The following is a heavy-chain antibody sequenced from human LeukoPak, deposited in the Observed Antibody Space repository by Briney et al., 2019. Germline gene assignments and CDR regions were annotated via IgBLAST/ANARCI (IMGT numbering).Heavy chain of an antibody. Sequence: GGSLRLSCAASGFTFDDCTMHWVRLTPGRGLEWVSLITGDGSRTYSTNSLKGRFTISSDNSKNSLYLQIISLTTDDSGLYYCVKDEPVLSYWGQGTLVTVSS. D-gene: IGHD3-16*02. CDR3: VKDEPVLSY. CDR2: ITGDGSRT. V-gene: IGHV3-43*02. J-gene: IGHJ4*02. CDR1: GFTFDDCT.